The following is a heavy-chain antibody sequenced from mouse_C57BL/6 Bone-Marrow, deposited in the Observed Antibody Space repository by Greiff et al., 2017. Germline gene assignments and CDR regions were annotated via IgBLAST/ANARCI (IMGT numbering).Heavy chain of an antibody. CDR1: GYTFTSYW. D-gene: IGHD1-1*01. Sequence: VQLQQPGAELVKPGASVKMSCKASGYTFTSYWITWVKQRPGQGLEWIGDIYPGSGSTNYNEKFKSKATLTVDTSSSTAYMQLSSLTSEDSAVYYCARGAITTVVAYYFDYWGQGTTLTVSS. V-gene: IGHV1-55*01. CDR2: IYPGSGST. J-gene: IGHJ2*01. CDR3: ARGAITTVVAYYFDY.